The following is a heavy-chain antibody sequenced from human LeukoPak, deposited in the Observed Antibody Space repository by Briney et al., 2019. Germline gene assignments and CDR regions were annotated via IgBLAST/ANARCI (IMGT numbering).Heavy chain of an antibody. CDR1: GFTFNNYA. V-gene: IGHV3-23*01. Sequence: GGSLRLSCAASGFTFNNYAMTWVRQAPGRGLEWISTITRFTGTTYYADSVKGRFTISRGDSNNTLYLQMNNLRAGDTAVYYCAKDLLARFDYWGQGTLVTVSS. J-gene: IGHJ4*02. CDR2: ITRFTGTT. CDR3: AKDLLARFDY.